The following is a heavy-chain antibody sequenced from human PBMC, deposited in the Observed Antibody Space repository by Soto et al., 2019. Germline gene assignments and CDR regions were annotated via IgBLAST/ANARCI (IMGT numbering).Heavy chain of an antibody. CDR3: ASGGVY. CDR1: GFTFSSHE. Sequence: GGSLRLSCEATGFTFSSHEMNWIRQTPGKRLEWIAKISGSGSTINYADSVKGRFTISRDNVQRTLHLKMDSLRVEDTGVYYCASGGVYGGRRTLVTVA. CDR2: ISGSGSTI. J-gene: IGHJ1*01. D-gene: IGHD2-8*02. V-gene: IGHV3-48*03.